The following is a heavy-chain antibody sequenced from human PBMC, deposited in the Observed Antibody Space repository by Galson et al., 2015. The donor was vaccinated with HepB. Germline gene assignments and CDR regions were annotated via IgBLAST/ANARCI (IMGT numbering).Heavy chain of an antibody. CDR1: GYSFTSYW. J-gene: IGHJ2*01. CDR3: ARHPPYYYDSSGYYHYWYFDL. Sequence: QSGAEVKKPGESLKISCKGSGYSFTSYWIGWVRQMPGKGLEWMGIIYPGDSDTRYSPSFQGQVTISADKSISTAYLQWSSLKASDTAMYYCARHPPYYYDSSGYYHYWYFDLWGRGTLVTVSS. V-gene: IGHV5-51*01. CDR2: IYPGDSDT. D-gene: IGHD3-22*01.